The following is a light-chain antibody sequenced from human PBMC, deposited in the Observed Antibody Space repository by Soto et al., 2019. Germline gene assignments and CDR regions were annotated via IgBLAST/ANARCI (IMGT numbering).Light chain of an antibody. Sequence: DIVLTQSPDTLSLSPGERATLSCRASQWIGGSLAWYQHKPGQAPRLVIYGASNRAAGIPARFSGSGSGTDFTLTISSLEPEDIAIYFCHQRRSWPYTFGQGTNLEIK. CDR3: HQRRSWPYT. J-gene: IGKJ2*01. CDR1: QWIGGS. V-gene: IGKV3-11*01. CDR2: GAS.